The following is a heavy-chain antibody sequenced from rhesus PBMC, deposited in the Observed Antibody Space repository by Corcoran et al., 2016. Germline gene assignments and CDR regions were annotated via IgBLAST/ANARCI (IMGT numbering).Heavy chain of an antibody. D-gene: IGHD6-31*01. CDR1: GYSISSGYG. Sequence: QVQLQESGPGLVKPSETLSLTCAVSGYSISSGYGWGWIRQPPGKGLEWIGQIYGGSCSTYYKPSLESRVTVSKDTSKNQFSLKLSSVTAADTAVYYCARDFSGYSSGWYYFDYWGQGVLVTVSS. V-gene: IGHV4-127*01. CDR2: IYGGSCST. J-gene: IGHJ4*01. CDR3: ARDFSGYSSGWYYFDY.